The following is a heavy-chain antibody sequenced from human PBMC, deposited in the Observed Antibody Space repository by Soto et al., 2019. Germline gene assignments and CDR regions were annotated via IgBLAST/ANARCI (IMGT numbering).Heavy chain of an antibody. Sequence: QITLKESGPTLVKPTQTLTLTCTFSGFSLSTSGVAVGWIRQPPGKALEWLALIYWDDDRRYSSFLKRRLTITKDPSKNQVVLTMTNMDPVDTATYYCTHMRSYYGSGRHAFDIWGQGTMVTVSS. V-gene: IGHV2-5*02. J-gene: IGHJ3*02. D-gene: IGHD3-10*01. CDR2: IYWDDDR. CDR3: THMRSYYGSGRHAFDI. CDR1: GFSLSTSGVA.